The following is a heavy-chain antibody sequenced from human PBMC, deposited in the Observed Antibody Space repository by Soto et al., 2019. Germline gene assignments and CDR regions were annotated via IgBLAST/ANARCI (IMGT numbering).Heavy chain of an antibody. J-gene: IGHJ4*02. Sequence: SETLSLTCAVSGGSISSGNWWSWVRQSPGKELEWIGEIYHSGITNYNPSLKSRVTISVDNSENQLSLSLNFVTAADTAVYYCARNVRYYIDYWGQGTLVTVSS. CDR1: GGSISSGNW. V-gene: IGHV4-4*02. CDR3: ARNVRYYIDY. CDR2: IYHSGIT.